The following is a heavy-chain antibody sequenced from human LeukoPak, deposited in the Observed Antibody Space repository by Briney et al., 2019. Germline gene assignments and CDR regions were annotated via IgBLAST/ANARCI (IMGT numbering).Heavy chain of an antibody. Sequence: ASVKVPCKASGYTFTGYYMHWVRQAPGQGLEWMGWINPNSGGTNYAQKFQGRVTMTRDTSISTAYMELSRLRSDDTAVYYCARDLYCSSTSCSDYWGQGSLVTDSS. D-gene: IGHD2-2*01. CDR1: GYTFTGYY. J-gene: IGHJ4*02. CDR3: ARDLYCSSTSCSDY. CDR2: INPNSGGT. V-gene: IGHV1-2*02.